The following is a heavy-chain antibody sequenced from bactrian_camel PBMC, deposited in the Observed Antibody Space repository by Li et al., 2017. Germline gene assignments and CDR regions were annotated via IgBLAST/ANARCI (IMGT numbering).Heavy chain of an antibody. CDR2: IGSGGQT. CDR1: YRIDC. J-gene: IGHJ4*01. Sequence: HVQLVESGGGLVLPGGSLRLSCTASYRIDCMSWFRHPPGKEREPIATIGSGGQTSYADSVKGRFAISRDTATNTLDLQADNLKAEDSAMYYCAPDGMCPPGGGCSIVCRFNHWGQGTQVTVS. CDR3: APDGMCPPGGGCSIVCRFNH. D-gene: IGHD7*01. V-gene: IGHV3S53*01.